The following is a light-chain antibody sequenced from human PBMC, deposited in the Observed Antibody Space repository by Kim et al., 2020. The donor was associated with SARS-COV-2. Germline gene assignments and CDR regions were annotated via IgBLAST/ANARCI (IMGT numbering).Light chain of an antibody. CDR3: QQSYSTPRT. V-gene: IGKV1-39*01. CDR1: QSISSY. J-gene: IGKJ1*01. Sequence: ASVGDRVTIPCRASQSISSYLNWDQQKPGKAPKLLIYAASSLQSGVPSRFSGSGSGTDFTLTISSLQPEDFATYYCQQSYSTPRTFGQGTKVDIK. CDR2: AAS.